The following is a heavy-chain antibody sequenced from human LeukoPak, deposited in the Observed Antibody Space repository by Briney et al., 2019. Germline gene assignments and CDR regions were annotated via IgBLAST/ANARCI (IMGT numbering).Heavy chain of an antibody. CDR2: ISSSRAYI. CDR3: ARVRFAGPQAFDI. J-gene: IGHJ3*02. D-gene: IGHD4/OR15-4a*01. V-gene: IGHV3-21*01. Sequence: GGSLRLSCAASTFTLSSYTMNWVRQAPGEGLEWVSSISSSRAYINYADSVKGRFTISRDNAKNSMALQMNSLRAEDTAVYYCARVRFAGPQAFDIWGQGTMVTVAS. CDR1: TFTLSSYT.